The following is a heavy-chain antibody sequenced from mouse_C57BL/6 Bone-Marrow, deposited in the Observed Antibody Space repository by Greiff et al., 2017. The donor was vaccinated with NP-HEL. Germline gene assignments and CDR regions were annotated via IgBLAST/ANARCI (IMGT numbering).Heavy chain of an antibody. CDR3: ARAGIPLYYAMDY. D-gene: IGHD1-1*01. J-gene: IGHJ4*01. V-gene: IGHV5-16*01. Sequence: EVKVVESEGGLVQPGSSMKLSCTASGFTFSDYYMAWVRQVPEKGLEWVANINYDGSSTYYLDSLKSRFIISRDNAKNILYLQMSSLKSEDTATYYCARAGIPLYYAMDYWGQGTSVTVSS. CDR1: GFTFSDYY. CDR2: INYDGSST.